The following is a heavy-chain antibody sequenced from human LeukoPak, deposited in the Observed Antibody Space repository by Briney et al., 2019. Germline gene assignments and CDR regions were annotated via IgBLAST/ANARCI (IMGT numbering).Heavy chain of an antibody. J-gene: IGHJ5*02. V-gene: IGHV4-59*01. CDR3: ARGPHYCSGGSCYRNWFDP. Sequence: SENLSLTCTVSGGSISSYYWSWIRQPPGEGLGWIGYIYYSGSTNYNPSLKSRVTLSVDTSKNQFSLKLSSVTAADTAVYYCARGPHYCSGGSCYRNWFDPWGQGTLVTVSS. CDR1: GGSISSYY. D-gene: IGHD2-15*01. CDR2: IYYSGST.